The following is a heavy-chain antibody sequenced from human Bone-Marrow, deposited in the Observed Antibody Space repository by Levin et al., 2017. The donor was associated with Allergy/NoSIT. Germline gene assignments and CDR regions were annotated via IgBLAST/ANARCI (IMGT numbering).Heavy chain of an antibody. CDR3: ARGHGDYVGDFDY. J-gene: IGHJ4*02. D-gene: IGHD4-17*01. CDR1: GGSISSGSYY. CDR2: IYTSGST. Sequence: PSETLSLTCTVSGGSISSGSYYWSWIRQPAGKGLEWIGRIYTSGSTNYNPSLKSRVTISVDTSKNQFSLKLSSVTAADTAVYYCARGHGDYVGDFDYWGQGTLVTVSS. V-gene: IGHV4-61*02.